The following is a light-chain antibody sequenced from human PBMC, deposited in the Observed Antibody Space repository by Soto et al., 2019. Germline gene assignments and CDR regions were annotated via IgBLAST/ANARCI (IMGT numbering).Light chain of an antibody. CDR3: QQYGNSRWT. Sequence: EIVLTQSPGTLSLSPGERVTLSCRASQSVSSSYLAWYQQKPGQAPRLLIYAASNRATGIPDRFSGSGSGTDFTLTISRLEPEDFAVYYCQQYGNSRWTFGQGTKVDIK. V-gene: IGKV3-20*01. CDR2: AAS. CDR1: QSVSSSY. J-gene: IGKJ1*01.